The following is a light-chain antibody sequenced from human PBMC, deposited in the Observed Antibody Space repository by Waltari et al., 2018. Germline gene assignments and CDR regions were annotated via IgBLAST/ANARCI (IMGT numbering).Light chain of an antibody. V-gene: IGLV2-14*01. CDR1: SSDVGGYPY. J-gene: IGLJ2*01. Sequence: QSAMTQPAAVPGSPGQALTISSTGPSSDVGGYPYVSWYQQHPGKAPKLMIYEVSKRPSGGSNRFSGSKSGNTASLTISGLQAEDEADYYCSSYTSSSTVVFGGGTQLTVL. CDR2: EVS. CDR3: SSYTSSSTVV.